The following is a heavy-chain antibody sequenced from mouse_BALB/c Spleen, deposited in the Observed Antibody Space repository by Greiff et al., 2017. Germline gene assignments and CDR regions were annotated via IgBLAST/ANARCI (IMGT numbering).Heavy chain of an antibody. V-gene: IGHV1-5*01. J-gene: IGHJ2*01. CDR2: IYPGNSDT. CDR3: TRDYGSSPSFDY. Sequence: VQLQQSGTVLARPGASVNMSCKASGYSFTSYWMHWVKQRPGQGLEWIGAIYPGNSDTSYNQKFKGKAKLTAVTSASTAYMELSSLTNEDSAVYYCTRDYGSSPSFDYWGQGTTLTVSS. CDR1: GYSFTSYW. D-gene: IGHD1-1*01.